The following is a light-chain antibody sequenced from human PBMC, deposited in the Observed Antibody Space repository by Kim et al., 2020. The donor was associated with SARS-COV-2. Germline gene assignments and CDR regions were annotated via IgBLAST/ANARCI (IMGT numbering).Light chain of an antibody. V-gene: IGKV1-12*01. Sequence: SASVGDTVTITCRASQTISTWLAWYQQKPGKAPNLLIFRASSLQSGVPSRFSSSGSGTDFTLTISSLQPEDFATYFCQQANNFPYTFGQGTKLEI. CDR3: QQANNFPYT. J-gene: IGKJ2*01. CDR1: QTISTW. CDR2: RAS.